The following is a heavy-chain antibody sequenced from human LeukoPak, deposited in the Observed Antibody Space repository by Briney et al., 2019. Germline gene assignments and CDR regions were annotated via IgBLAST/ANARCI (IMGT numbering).Heavy chain of an antibody. D-gene: IGHD6-13*01. V-gene: IGHV3-30*03. Sequence: PGGSLRLSCAASGFTFSSYGMHWVRQAPGKGLEWVAVISYDGSNKYYADSVKGRFTISRDNSKNTLYLQMNSLRAEDTAVYYCAREGYSSSWYDRDYYYYMDVWGKGTTVTVSS. J-gene: IGHJ6*03. CDR1: GFTFSSYG. CDR2: ISYDGSNK. CDR3: AREGYSSSWYDRDYYYYMDV.